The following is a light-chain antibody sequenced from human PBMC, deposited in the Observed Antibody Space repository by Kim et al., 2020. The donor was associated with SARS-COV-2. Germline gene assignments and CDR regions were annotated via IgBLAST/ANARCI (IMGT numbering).Light chain of an antibody. V-gene: IGKV1-12*01. Sequence: AAVGDRVNITCRASQDINSWLAWYQQKPGKAPNLLIYDASSLHSGVPSRFSGSGSGTDFTLTISSLQPEDCATYYCQQANSFPITFGQGTRLEIK. J-gene: IGKJ5*01. CDR1: QDINSW. CDR2: DAS. CDR3: QQANSFPIT.